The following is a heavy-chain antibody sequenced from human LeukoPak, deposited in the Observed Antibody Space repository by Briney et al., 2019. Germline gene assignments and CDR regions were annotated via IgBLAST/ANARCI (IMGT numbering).Heavy chain of an antibody. D-gene: IGHD6-19*01. J-gene: IGHJ4*02. Sequence: SETLSLTCTVSGGSISSSSHFWGWIRQSPGKGLEWIGSLSNTGTTYYNPSLKSRVTISVDTSKNQFFLTLRSVTAADTAVYYCARDQAGDYWGQGTLVTVSS. CDR1: GGSISSSSHF. V-gene: IGHV4-39*02. CDR2: LSNTGTT. CDR3: ARDQAGDY.